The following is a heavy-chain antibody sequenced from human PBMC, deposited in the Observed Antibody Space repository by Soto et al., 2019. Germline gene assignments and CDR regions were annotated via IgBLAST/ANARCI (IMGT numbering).Heavy chain of an antibody. CDR2: TYYRSKWYN. D-gene: IGHD2-2*01. CDR1: GDSVSNKDAT. V-gene: IGHV6-1*01. Sequence: SQTLSLTCAISGDSVSNKDATWNWIRQSPSRGLEWLGRTYYRSKWYNDYAVSVRSRITFNPDTSNNQFSLQLNDVTPEDTAVYYCSRCTPNWFEPGGQGTLVTVSS. CDR3: SRCTPNWFEP. J-gene: IGHJ5*02.